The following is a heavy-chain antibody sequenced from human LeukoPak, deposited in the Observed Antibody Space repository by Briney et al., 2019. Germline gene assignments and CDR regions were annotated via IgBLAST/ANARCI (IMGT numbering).Heavy chain of an antibody. J-gene: IGHJ4*02. Sequence: SETLSLTCTVSAGSISSSSYYWGWIRQPPGKGLEWIGSIYYSGSAYYNPALKTRVTISVATSKNQFSLKLSSVTAAATAVYYCPRLDKAPGIAASAAFDYWGQETPLTVSS. CDR3: PRLDKAPGIAASAAFDY. D-gene: IGHD6-13*01. CDR2: IYYSGSA. CDR1: AGSISSSSYY. V-gene: IGHV4-39*07.